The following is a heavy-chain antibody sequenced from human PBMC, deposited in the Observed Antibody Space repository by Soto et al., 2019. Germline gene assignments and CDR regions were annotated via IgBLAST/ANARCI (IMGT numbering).Heavy chain of an antibody. Sequence: EVQLVESGGGLVQPGGSLRLSCAASGFTFSNYWMHWVRQAPGKGLVWVSRINGDGGSTTYADSVKGRFTISRDNAKNTLYLQMNNLRAEDTAVYYCAREGGNYFYGMDVWGQGTMVTVSS. V-gene: IGHV3-74*01. CDR3: AREGGNYFYGMDV. CDR2: INGDGGST. J-gene: IGHJ6*02. CDR1: GFTFSNYW.